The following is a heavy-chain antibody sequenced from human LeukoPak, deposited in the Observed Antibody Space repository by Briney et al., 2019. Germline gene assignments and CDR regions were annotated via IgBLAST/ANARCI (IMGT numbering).Heavy chain of an antibody. CDR2: ISSSSSTI. CDR1: GFTFSSYW. J-gene: IGHJ4*02. D-gene: IGHD3-10*01. Sequence: GGSLRLSCAASGFTFSSYWMSWVRQAPGKGLEWVSYISSSSSTIYYADSVKGRFTISRDNAKNSLYLQMNSLGDEDTAVYYCARDHPRRGFDYWGQGTLVTVSS. CDR3: ARDHPRRGFDY. V-gene: IGHV3-48*02.